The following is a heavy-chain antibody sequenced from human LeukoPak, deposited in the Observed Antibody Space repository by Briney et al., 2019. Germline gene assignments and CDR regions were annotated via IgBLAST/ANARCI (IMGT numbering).Heavy chain of an antibody. J-gene: IGHJ4*02. Sequence: SETLSLTCTVSGGSISSSSYYWGWIRQPPGKGLEWIGSIYYGGSTYYNPSLKSRVTISVDTSKNQFSLKLSSVTAADTAVYYCARDSYYDILTGYYATSPFDYWGQGTLVTVSS. V-gene: IGHV4-39*07. D-gene: IGHD3-9*01. CDR3: ARDSYYDILTGYYATSPFDY. CDR2: IYYGGST. CDR1: GGSISSSSYY.